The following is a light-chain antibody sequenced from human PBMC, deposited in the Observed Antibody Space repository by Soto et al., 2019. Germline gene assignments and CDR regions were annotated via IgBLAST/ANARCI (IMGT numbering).Light chain of an antibody. V-gene: IGKV3-15*01. Sequence: ETVMTQSPDTLSVSPGESATLSCRASRDVSTNLAWFQQKPGQTPRLVLYGASKRATGIPARFSGSGSGTHFTLTISSLQSEDFGVYYCQQYGSSPPWTFGQGTKVEIK. CDR2: GAS. CDR1: RDVSTN. CDR3: QQYGSSPPWT. J-gene: IGKJ1*01.